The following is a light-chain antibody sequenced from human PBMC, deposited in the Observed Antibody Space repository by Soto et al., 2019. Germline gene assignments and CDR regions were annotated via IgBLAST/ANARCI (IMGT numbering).Light chain of an antibody. CDR2: DAS. J-gene: IGKJ1*01. CDR1: QSVSSY. V-gene: IGKV3-11*01. CDR3: QQRSNWPWT. Sequence: EIVLTQSPATLSLSPGERATLSCRASQSVSSYLAWYQQKPGQAPRLLIYDASNRATGIPARFSGSGSGTDFTLTISSLEPEDFVVYYCQQRSNWPWTFGQGTKVDSK.